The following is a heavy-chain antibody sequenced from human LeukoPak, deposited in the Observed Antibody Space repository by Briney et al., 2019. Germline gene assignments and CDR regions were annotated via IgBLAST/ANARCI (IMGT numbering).Heavy chain of an antibody. J-gene: IGHJ6*03. CDR1: GFTFNNYA. CDR2: ISSSSSYI. D-gene: IGHD3-3*01. Sequence: GGSLRLSCVASGFTFNNYAMHWVRQAPGKGLEWVSSISSSSSYIYYADSVKGRFTISRDNAKNSLYLQMNSLRAEDTAVYYCARDQPTLRPVEGYMDVWGKGTTVTVSS. V-gene: IGHV3-21*01. CDR3: ARDQPTLRPVEGYMDV.